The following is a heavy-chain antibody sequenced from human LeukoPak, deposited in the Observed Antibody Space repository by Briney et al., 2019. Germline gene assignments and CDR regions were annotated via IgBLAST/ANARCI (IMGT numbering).Heavy chain of an antibody. CDR2: IRSKTYGGTT. J-gene: IGHJ4*02. CDR3: TREPYDILTGHFDY. D-gene: IGHD3-9*01. V-gene: IGHV3-49*04. CDR1: GFTFGNYA. Sequence: PGGSLRLSCTTSGFTFGNYAMSWVRQAPGKGLEWVGFIRSKTYGGTTRYAASVKGRFTISRDDSKGIAYLQMNSLRTEDTAVYYCTREPYDILTGHFDYWGQGTLVTVSS.